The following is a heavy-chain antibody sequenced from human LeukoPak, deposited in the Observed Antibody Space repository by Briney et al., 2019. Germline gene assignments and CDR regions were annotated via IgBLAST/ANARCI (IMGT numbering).Heavy chain of an antibody. CDR2: ISYGGDNK. Sequence: GGSLRLSCAASGFNFQIYSMHWVRQAPGKGLEWVAIISYGGDNKYYADSVKGRFTISRDNSKSMLYLQMNGLRPEDTAVYYCSRDGPRDYDILTALDYWGQGTVVSVSS. V-gene: IGHV3-30*04. CDR3: SRDGPRDYDILTALDY. J-gene: IGHJ4*02. CDR1: GFNFQIYS. D-gene: IGHD3-9*01.